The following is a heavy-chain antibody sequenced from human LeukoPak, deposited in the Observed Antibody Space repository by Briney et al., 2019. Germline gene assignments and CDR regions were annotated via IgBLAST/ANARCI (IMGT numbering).Heavy chain of an antibody. D-gene: IGHD2-2*01. V-gene: IGHV3-53*05. J-gene: IGHJ6*03. CDR1: GFTVSSNY. CDR2: IYSGGST. Sequence: GGSLRLSCAASGFTVSSNYMSWVRQAPGKGLEWVSVIYSGGSTYYADSVKGRFTISRDNSKNTLYLQMNSLRAEDTAVYYCAKLPVPAVPPNYYYYYMDVWGKGTTVTVSS. CDR3: AKLPVPAVPPNYYYYYMDV.